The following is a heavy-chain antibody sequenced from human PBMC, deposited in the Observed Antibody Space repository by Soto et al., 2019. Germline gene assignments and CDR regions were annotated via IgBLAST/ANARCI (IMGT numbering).Heavy chain of an antibody. J-gene: IGHJ4*02. CDR1: GGSFSGYY. V-gene: IGHV4-34*01. D-gene: IGHD3-22*01. Sequence: TSETLSLTCAVYGGSFSGYYWSWIRQPPGKGLEWIGEINHSGSTNYNPSLKSRVTISVDTSKNQFSLKLSSVTAADTAVYYCARSAPTYYDSSGYYYGIDYWGQGTLVTVS. CDR2: INHSGST. CDR3: ARSAPTYYDSSGYYYGIDY.